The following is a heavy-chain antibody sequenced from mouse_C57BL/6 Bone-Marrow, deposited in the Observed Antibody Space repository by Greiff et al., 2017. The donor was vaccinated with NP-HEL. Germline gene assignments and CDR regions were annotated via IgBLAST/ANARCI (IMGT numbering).Heavy chain of an antibody. CDR2: IYPGSGST. D-gene: IGHD2-3*01. J-gene: IGHJ4*01. CDR3: ARSRLYDGSPYAMDY. Sequence: QVPLQQPGAALVKPGASVKMSCKASGYTFTSYWITWVKQRPGQGLAWIGDIYPGSGSTNYNEKFKSKATLTVDTSSSTAYMQLSSLTSEDSAVYYCARSRLYDGSPYAMDYWGQGTSVTVSS. CDR1: GYTFTSYW. V-gene: IGHV1-55*01.